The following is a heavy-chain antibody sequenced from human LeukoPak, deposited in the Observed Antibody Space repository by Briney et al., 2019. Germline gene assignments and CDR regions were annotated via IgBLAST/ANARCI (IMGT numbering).Heavy chain of an antibody. CDR3: ATNNPTQGYITDY. J-gene: IGHJ4*02. V-gene: IGHV3-30*03. CDR1: GFTFSSYG. CDR2: ISYDGSDK. Sequence: GRSLRLSCAASGFTFSSYGMHWVRQAPGKGLEWVAVISYDGSDKYSADSVKGRFTISKDNSQNTLYLQMNSLSAADTAIYYCATNNPTQGYITDYWGQGTLVTVSS. D-gene: IGHD5-24*01.